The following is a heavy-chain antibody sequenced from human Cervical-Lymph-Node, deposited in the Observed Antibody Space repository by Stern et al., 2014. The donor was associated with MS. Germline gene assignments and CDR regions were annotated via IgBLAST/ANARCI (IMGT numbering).Heavy chain of an antibody. CDR2: INPDSGDT. CDR1: GYTFSSYY. Sequence: QVQLVQSGAEVKKPGVSVKVSCKASGYTFSSYYLHWVRQAPGKGLEWMGVINPDSGDTRDAQKFQDRVTMTRDTSTSTVYLELSSLRSDDTAVYYCARGIRPYFYYYGMDVWGQGTTVTVSS. J-gene: IGHJ6*02. CDR3: ARGIRPYFYYYGMDV. V-gene: IGHV1-46*01.